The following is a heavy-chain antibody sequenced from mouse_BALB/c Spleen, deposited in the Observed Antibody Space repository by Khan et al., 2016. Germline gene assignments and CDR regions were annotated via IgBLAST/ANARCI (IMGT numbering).Heavy chain of an antibody. V-gene: IGHV9-3-1*01. Sequence: QIQLVQSGPELKKPGETVKISCKASGYTFTNYGMNWVKQAPGKGLKWMGWINTYTGEPTYADDFKGRFAFSLETSASTAYLQISNLKNEDTATYYCARRRIYDGYYDAMDYWGQGTSVTVSS. CDR1: GYTFTNYG. D-gene: IGHD2-3*01. J-gene: IGHJ4*01. CDR3: ARRRIYDGYYDAMDY. CDR2: INTYTGEP.